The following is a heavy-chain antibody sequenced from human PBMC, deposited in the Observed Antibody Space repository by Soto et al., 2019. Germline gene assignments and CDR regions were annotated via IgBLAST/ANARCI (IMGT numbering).Heavy chain of an antibody. CDR1: GFTFSSYA. CDR3: AKDFRLVVYAYYFDY. V-gene: IGHV3-23*01. J-gene: IGHJ4*02. Sequence: GGSLRLSCAASGFTFSSYAMSWVRQAPGKGLEWVSAISGSGGSTYYADSVKGRFTISRDNSKNTLYLQMNSLRAEDTAVYYCAKDFRLVVYAYYFDYWGQGTLVTVSS. CDR2: ISGSGGST. D-gene: IGHD2-8*02.